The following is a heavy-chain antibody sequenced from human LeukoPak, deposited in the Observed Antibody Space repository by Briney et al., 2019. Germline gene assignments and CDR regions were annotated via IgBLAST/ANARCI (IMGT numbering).Heavy chain of an antibody. CDR2: IFYSGST. D-gene: IGHD4-17*01. CDR3: ARVGPLSSGYGDYVEFDP. V-gene: IGHV4-59*11. J-gene: IGHJ5*02. Sequence: SETLSLTCTVSGGSISSHYWSWIRQPPGKGLEWIGYIFYSGSTNYNPSLKSRVTISVDTSKNQFSLKLSSVTAADTAVYYCARVGPLSSGYGDYVEFDPWGQGTLVTVSS. CDR1: GGSISSHY.